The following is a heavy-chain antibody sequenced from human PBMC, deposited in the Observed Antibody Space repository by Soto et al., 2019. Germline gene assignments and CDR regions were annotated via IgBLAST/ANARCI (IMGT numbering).Heavy chain of an antibody. CDR3: ASPGYNYGFAGPPHYYFEY. D-gene: IGHD5-18*01. V-gene: IGHV5-51*01. CDR1: GYSFTSYG. Sequence: XDSLKVSWKCTGYSFTSYGIGWVLQMPGKGLEWMGIIYPGDSDTRDSPSFQGQVTISADKSISTAYLQWTSLKASDTAMYYCASPGYNYGFAGPPHYYFEYCGLRTLVTVSS. J-gene: IGHJ4*02. CDR2: IYPGDSDT.